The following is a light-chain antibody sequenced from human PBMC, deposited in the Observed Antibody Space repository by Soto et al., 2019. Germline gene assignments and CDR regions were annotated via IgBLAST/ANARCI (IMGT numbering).Light chain of an antibody. Sequence: QSALTQPASVSGSPGQSITISCPGTSSDVGGYNYVSWYQQHPGKATKLMIYAVSNRPSGVSNRFSGSKSGNTASLTISGLQTADEADYYCSSYTSSSTNVFGTGTKFT. CDR1: SSDVGGYNY. J-gene: IGLJ1*01. CDR2: AVS. V-gene: IGLV2-14*01. CDR3: SSYTSSSTNV.